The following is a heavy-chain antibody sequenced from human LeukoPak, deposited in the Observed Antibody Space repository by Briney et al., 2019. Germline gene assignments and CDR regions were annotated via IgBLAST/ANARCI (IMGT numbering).Heavy chain of an antibody. Sequence: SETLSLTCTVSGGSISSGDYYWSWIRQPPGKGLEWIGYIYHSGSTHFNPSLKSRVTISVDTSKNQFSLKLSSVTAADTAVYFCARAPDSSGYYYFDYWGQGTLVTVPS. CDR3: ARAPDSSGYYYFDY. D-gene: IGHD3-22*01. J-gene: IGHJ4*02. V-gene: IGHV4-30-4*02. CDR1: GGSISSGDYY. CDR2: IYHSGST.